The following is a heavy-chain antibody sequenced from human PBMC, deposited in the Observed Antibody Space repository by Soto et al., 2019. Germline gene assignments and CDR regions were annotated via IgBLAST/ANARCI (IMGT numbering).Heavy chain of an antibody. J-gene: IGHJ5*02. V-gene: IGHV1-69*06. CDR3: AREYEFWSANGFDP. CDR2: NIPIFGTA. CDR1: GGTFSSYA. D-gene: IGHD3-3*01. Sequence: QVQLVQSGAEVKKPGSSVKVSCKASGGTFSSYAISWVRQAPGQGLEWMGGNIPIFGTANYAQKFQGRVTITADKSTSTADKELSSLRSEDTAVYYCAREYEFWSANGFDPWGQGTLVTVSS.